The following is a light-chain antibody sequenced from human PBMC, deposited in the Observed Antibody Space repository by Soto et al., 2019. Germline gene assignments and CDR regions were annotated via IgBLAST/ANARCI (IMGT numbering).Light chain of an antibody. Sequence: EIVLTQSPATLSLSPGERATLSCRASQSVSSYLAWYQQQPGQAPRLLIYDASNRATGIPARFSGSGSGTDFTLTISSLEPEDFAVYYCQQRSNWSPLTFGGGTKVEIK. CDR1: QSVSSY. J-gene: IGKJ4*01. CDR2: DAS. V-gene: IGKV3-11*01. CDR3: QQRSNWSPLT.